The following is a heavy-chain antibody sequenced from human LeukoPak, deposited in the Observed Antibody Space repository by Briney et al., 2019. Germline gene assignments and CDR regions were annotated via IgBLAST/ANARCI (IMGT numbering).Heavy chain of an antibody. CDR3: ATSRGDH. CDR1: GFSFTGYW. Sequence: GGSLRLSCSASGFSFTGYWMSWVRQARGKGLEWMANIKQDGSEKYYVDSVRGRFTICKDHVKNSPDPQMNDRTAQGPAVQYCATSRGDHWGQGTLVTVSS. V-gene: IGHV3-7*03. D-gene: IGHD3-10*01. CDR2: IKQDGSEK. J-gene: IGHJ4*02.